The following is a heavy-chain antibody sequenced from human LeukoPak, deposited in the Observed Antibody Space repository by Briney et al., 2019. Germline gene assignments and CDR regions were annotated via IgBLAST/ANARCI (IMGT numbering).Heavy chain of an antibody. CDR1: GGSISSGGYY. CDR2: IYYSGST. CDR3: ARLGVVPAAIP. V-gene: IGHV4-31*03. D-gene: IGHD2-2*01. J-gene: IGHJ5*02. Sequence: PSETLSLTCTVSGGSISSGGYYWRWIRQHPGKGLEWIGYIYYSGSTYYNPSLKSRVTISVDTSKNQFSLKLSSVTAADTAVYYCARLGVVPAAIPWGQGTLVTVSS.